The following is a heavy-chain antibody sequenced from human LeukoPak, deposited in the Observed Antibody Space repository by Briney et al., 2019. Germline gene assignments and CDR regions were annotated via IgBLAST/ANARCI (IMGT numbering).Heavy chain of an antibody. CDR1: GGSISSYY. CDR2: IYYSGST. J-gene: IGHJ4*02. Sequence: SETLSLTCTVSGGSISSYYWSWIRQPPGKGLEWIGYIYYSGSTNYNPSLKSRVTISVDTSKNQFSLKLSSVTAADTAVYYCARDDWNDVLDYWGQGTRVTVSS. CDR3: ARDDWNDVLDY. D-gene: IGHD1-1*01. V-gene: IGHV4-59*01.